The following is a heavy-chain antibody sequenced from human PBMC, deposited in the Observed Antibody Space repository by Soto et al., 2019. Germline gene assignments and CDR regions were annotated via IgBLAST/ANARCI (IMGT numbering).Heavy chain of an antibody. Sequence: PGGSLRLSCTASGFTFGDYAMSWFRQAPGKGMEWVGFIRSKAYGGTTEYAASVKGRFTISRDDSKSIAYLQMNSLKTEDTAVYYCVGSEDYIWGSYRSAYFDYWGQGTLVTVSS. CDR3: VGSEDYIWGSYRSAYFDY. J-gene: IGHJ4*02. CDR2: IRSKAYGGTT. D-gene: IGHD3-16*02. CDR1: GFTFGDYA. V-gene: IGHV3-49*03.